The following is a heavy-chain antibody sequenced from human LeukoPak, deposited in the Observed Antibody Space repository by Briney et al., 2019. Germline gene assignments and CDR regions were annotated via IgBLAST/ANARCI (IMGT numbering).Heavy chain of an antibody. J-gene: IGHJ4*02. D-gene: IGHD3-22*01. V-gene: IGHV3-21*01. CDR2: ISSSSSYI. CDR3: ARGIDDSSGYYYV. CDR1: RFTISNYA. Sequence: GGSLRLSCAASRFTISNYAMSWVRQAPGKGLEWVSSISSSSSYIYYADSVKGRFTISRDNAKNSLYLQMNSLRAEDMAVYYCARGIDDSSGYYYVWGQGTLVTVSS.